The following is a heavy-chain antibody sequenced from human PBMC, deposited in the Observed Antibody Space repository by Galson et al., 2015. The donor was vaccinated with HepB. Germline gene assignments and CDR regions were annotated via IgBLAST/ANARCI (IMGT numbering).Heavy chain of an antibody. CDR2: ISYDGSNK. Sequence: SLRLSCAASGFTFSSYAMHWVRQAPGKGLEWVAVISYDGSNKYYADSVKGRFTISRDNSKNTLYLQMNSLRAEDTAVYYCARDDILTGPDLYYFDYWGQETLVTVSS. CDR3: ARDDILTGPDLYYFDY. J-gene: IGHJ4*02. CDR1: GFTFSSYA. V-gene: IGHV3-30-3*01. D-gene: IGHD3-9*01.